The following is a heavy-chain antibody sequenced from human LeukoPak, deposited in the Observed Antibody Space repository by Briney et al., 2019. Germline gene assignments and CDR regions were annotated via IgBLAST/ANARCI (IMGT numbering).Heavy chain of an antibody. CDR2: ISWNSGSI. V-gene: IGHV3-9*03. D-gene: IGHD4-17*01. CDR1: GFTFDDYA. Sequence: GGSLRLSCAASGFTFDDYAMHWVWQAPGKGLEWVSGISWNSGSIGYADSVKGRFTISRDNAKNSLYLQMNSLRAEDMALYYCAKGKRSDYPPTDDAFDIWGQGTMVTVSS. J-gene: IGHJ3*02. CDR3: AKGKRSDYPPTDDAFDI.